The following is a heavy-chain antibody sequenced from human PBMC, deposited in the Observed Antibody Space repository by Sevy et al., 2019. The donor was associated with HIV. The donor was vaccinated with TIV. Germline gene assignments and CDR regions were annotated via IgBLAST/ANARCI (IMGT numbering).Heavy chain of an antibody. J-gene: IGHJ2*01. CDR3: ARVGWVNALYFDL. V-gene: IGHV3-7*01. CDR2: IKQDGSEK. D-gene: IGHD2-2*01. CDR1: GFTFKSYL. Sequence: GGSLRLSCAASGFTFKSYLMSWVRQAPGKGLEWVANIKQDGSEKYYVDSVKGRFTISRDNAENSLYLQINSLRVEDTAVYYCARVGWVNALYFDLWGRGTLVTVSS.